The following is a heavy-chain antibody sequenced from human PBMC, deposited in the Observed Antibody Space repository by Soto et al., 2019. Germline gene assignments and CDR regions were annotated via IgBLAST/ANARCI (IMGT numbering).Heavy chain of an antibody. J-gene: IGHJ3*02. D-gene: IGHD3-3*01. V-gene: IGHV1-69*13. Sequence: SVNVSCKSSGGTFSTYAISWVRQAPGQGLEWMGGIIPIFGTAKYAQKFQGRVTITADESTSTAYMELSSLRSEDTDVYYCAREIFGVIISGGSDAFDIWGQGTMVTVSS. CDR1: GGTFSTYA. CDR3: AREIFGVIISGGSDAFDI. CDR2: IIPIFGTA.